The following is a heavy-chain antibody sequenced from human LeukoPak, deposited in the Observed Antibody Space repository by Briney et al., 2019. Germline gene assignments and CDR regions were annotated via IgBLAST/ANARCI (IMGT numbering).Heavy chain of an antibody. CDR1: RWSISSYY. Sequence: SQTLSLTCTLSRWSISSYYWTWIRQPPGKGLEWIGYIYYSGSTNYSPSLKSRVTISVDTSKNQFSLRLNSVTAADTAVYYCARIMYSGWYPQYYGRQGTLVTVSS. CDR2: IYYSGST. D-gene: IGHD6-19*01. CDR3: ARIMYSGWYPQYY. J-gene: IGHJ4*02. V-gene: IGHV4-59*01.